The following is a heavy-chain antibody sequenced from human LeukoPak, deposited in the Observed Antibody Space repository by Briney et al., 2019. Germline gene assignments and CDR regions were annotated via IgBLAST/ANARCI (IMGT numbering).Heavy chain of an antibody. CDR2: FDPEDGET. D-gene: IGHD3-10*01. V-gene: IGHV1-24*01. CDR1: GYALTELS. Sequence: ASVKVSCKVSGYALTELSMHWVRQAPGKGLEWMGGFDPEDGETIYAQKFQGRVTMTEDTSTDTAYMELSSLRSEDTAVYYCATVPYYYGSGMGVDWGQGTLVTVSS. CDR3: ATVPYYYGSGMGVD. J-gene: IGHJ4*02.